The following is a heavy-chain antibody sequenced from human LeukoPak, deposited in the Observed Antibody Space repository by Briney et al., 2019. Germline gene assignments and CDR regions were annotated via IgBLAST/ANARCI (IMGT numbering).Heavy chain of an antibody. J-gene: IGHJ4*02. CDR1: GFLFSSHR. D-gene: IGHD1-26*01. CDR2: IGNSVNYI. V-gene: IGHV3-21*06. Sequence: PGGSLRLSCTASGFLFSSHRMNWVRQAPGEGLQWVSSIGNSVNYIYYADSVKGRFTISRDDAKNSLYLQMDSLRAEDTALYYCARVPSGTYPSFYFDHWGQGSLVTVSS. CDR3: ARVPSGTYPSFYFDH.